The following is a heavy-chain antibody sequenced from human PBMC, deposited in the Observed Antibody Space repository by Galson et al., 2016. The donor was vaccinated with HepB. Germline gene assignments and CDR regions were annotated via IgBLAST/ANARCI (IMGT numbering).Heavy chain of an antibody. CDR1: GGSLNDYF. V-gene: IGHV4-34*01. Sequence: SETLYLTCAVYGGSLNDYFWTWIRQSPGKGLAWIGEVDRRGTTNHSPSFESRITVSVDTSKNQFSLKLTSVTAADTAMYFCARVRRPPRSSYHACNWFDSWGQGILVTVSS. J-gene: IGHJ5*01. D-gene: IGHD3-3*01. CDR2: VDRRGTT. CDR3: ARVRRPPRSSYHACNWFDS.